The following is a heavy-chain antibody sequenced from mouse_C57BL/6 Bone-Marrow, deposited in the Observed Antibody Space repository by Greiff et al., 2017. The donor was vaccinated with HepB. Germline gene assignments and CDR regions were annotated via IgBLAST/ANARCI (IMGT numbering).Heavy chain of an antibody. J-gene: IGHJ2*01. CDR1: GYTFTSYG. D-gene: IGHD1-1*01. Sequence: QVQLQQSGAELARPGASVKLSCKASGYTFTSYGISWVKQRTGQGLEWIGEIYPRSGNTYYNEKFKGKSTLTADKTSSTAYMELRSLTSEDSAVYFCARSNYGISLGYFDYWGQGTTLTVSS. CDR2: IYPRSGNT. V-gene: IGHV1-81*01. CDR3: ARSNYGISLGYFDY.